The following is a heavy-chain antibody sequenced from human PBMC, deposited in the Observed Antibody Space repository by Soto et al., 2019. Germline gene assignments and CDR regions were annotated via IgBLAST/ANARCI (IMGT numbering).Heavy chain of an antibody. CDR1: RFTFSSYW. D-gene: IGHD3-22*01. CDR2: INSDGSST. CDR3: ARDPYDSSHRDY. V-gene: IGHV3-74*01. Sequence: PGGSLRLCCAASRFTFSSYWMHWVRQAPGKGLVWVSRINSDGSSTSYADSVKGRFTISRDNAKNTLYLQMNSLRAEDTAVYYCARDPYDSSHRDYWGQGTLVTVSS. J-gene: IGHJ4*02.